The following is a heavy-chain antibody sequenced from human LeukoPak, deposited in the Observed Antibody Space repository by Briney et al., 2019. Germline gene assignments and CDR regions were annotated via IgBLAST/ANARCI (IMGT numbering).Heavy chain of an antibody. V-gene: IGHV3-23*01. CDR2: ISGSGGST. CDR1: GFTFSSYA. Sequence: GGSQRLSCAASGFTFSSYAMNWVRQAPGKGLEWVSTISGSGGSTYYADSVKGRFIFSRDNSKNTLYLQMNSLRPEDTAAYYCGNPDLWGKGTTVTISS. D-gene: IGHD2/OR15-2a*01. J-gene: IGHJ6*04. CDR3: GNPDL.